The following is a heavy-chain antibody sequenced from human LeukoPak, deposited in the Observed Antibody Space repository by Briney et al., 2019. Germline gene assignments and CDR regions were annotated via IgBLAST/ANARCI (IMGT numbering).Heavy chain of an antibody. V-gene: IGHV3-21*04. CDR2: ISSSSSYI. D-gene: IGHD3-10*01. J-gene: IGHJ3*02. CDR3: AGVRGAYYYGTTRVNAFDI. CDR1: GFSFSSHG. Sequence: GGTLRLSCAASGFSFSSHGMSWVRQAPGKGLEWVSSISSSSSYIYYADSVKGRFTISRDNAKNSLYLQMNSLRADDTAVYYCAGVRGAYYYGTTRVNAFDIWGQGTMVTVSS.